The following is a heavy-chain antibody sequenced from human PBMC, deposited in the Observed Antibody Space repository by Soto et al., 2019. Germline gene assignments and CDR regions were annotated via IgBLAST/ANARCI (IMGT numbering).Heavy chain of an antibody. CDR1: GFTFSSFA. J-gene: IGHJ4*02. Sequence: GGSLRLSCAASGFTFSSFAMSWVRQAPGKGLEWVSLISGTASSTFYTDSVKGRFTISRDNSKNTLYLQMNSLRAEDSAVYYCAKQDSSSWYSGYWGPGTLVTVSS. CDR3: AKQDSSSWYSGY. D-gene: IGHD6-13*01. V-gene: IGHV3-23*01. CDR2: ISGTASST.